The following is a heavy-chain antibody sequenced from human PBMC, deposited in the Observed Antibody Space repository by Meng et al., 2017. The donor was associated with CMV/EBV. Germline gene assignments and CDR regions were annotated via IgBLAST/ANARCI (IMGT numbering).Heavy chain of an antibody. CDR3: VGGIVVVPAAIHYYYYGMDV. Sequence: GESLKISCAASGFTFSGYSMNWVRQAPGKGLEWVSSISSSSSYIYYADSVKGRFTISRDNAKNSLYLQMNSLRAEDTAVYYCVGGIVVVPAAIHYYYYGMDVWGQGTTVTVSS. J-gene: IGHJ6*02. CDR2: ISSSSSYI. V-gene: IGHV3-21*01. CDR1: GFTFSGYS. D-gene: IGHD2-2*01.